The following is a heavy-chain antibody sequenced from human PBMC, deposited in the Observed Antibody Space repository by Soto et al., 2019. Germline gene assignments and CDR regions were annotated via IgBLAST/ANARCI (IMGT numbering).Heavy chain of an antibody. Sequence: SETLSLTCTVSGGSFINYCWSWVRQTPGKGLEWIGYIYYSGTTNYNPSLKSRVTISLDTSKNQLSLKLSPVTAADTAVYYCARGAAVAGRFDYWGQGALVTVSS. V-gene: IGHV4-59*01. CDR1: GGSFINYC. CDR3: ARGAAVAGRFDY. J-gene: IGHJ4*02. D-gene: IGHD6-19*01. CDR2: IYYSGTT.